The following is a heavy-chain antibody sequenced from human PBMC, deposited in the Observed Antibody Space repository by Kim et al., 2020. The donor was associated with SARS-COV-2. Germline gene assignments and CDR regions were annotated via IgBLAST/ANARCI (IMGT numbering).Heavy chain of an antibody. J-gene: IGHJ4*02. D-gene: IGHD2-21*01. CDR3: ARPGEDGSPSDY. Sequence: SYSPSFQGQVTISADKSISTAYLQWSSLKASDTAMYYCARPGEDGSPSDYWGQGTLVTVSS. V-gene: IGHV5-51*01.